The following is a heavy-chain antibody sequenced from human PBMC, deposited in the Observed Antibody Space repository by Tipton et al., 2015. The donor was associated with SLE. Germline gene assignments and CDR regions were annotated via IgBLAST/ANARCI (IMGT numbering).Heavy chain of an antibody. CDR1: GGSISSHY. J-gene: IGHJ6*03. V-gene: IGHV4-59*11. CDR3: IRSPNYDFMDV. Sequence: TLSLTCTVSGGSISSHYWSWIRQPPGKGLEWIGYIYYSGSTNYNPSLKSRVTISVDTSKNQFSLELRPVIVADTAVYYCIRSPNYDFMDVWGKGTTVTVSS. CDR2: IYYSGST.